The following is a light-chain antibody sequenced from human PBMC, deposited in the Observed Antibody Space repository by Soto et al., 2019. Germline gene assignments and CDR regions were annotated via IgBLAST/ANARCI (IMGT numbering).Light chain of an antibody. V-gene: IGKV4-1*01. CDR3: QQYINAPQT. CDR2: WAS. CDR1: QSVLYSPNNKNY. J-gene: IGKJ1*01. Sequence: DIVMTQSPDSLAVSLGERATINCKSSQSVLYSPNNKNYLAWYQQKPGQPPKLLVYWASTRESGVPDRFSGSGSETDFTLTINSLKAEDVAVYYCQQYINAPQTFGQETKVEIK.